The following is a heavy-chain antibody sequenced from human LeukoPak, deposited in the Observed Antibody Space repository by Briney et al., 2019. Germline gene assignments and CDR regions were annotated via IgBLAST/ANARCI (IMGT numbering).Heavy chain of an antibody. Sequence: SETLSLTCTVSDDFISSSSYYWGWIRQPPGKGLGWIGIIYYSGSTSYNPSLKSRVTISVDTSKNLFSLKLSSVTAADTAVYYCARPGYYYDSSGYHYRDYWGQGTLVTVSS. CDR1: DDFISSSSYY. CDR3: ARPGYYYDSSGYHYRDY. V-gene: IGHV4-39*01. D-gene: IGHD3-22*01. CDR2: IYYSGST. J-gene: IGHJ4*02.